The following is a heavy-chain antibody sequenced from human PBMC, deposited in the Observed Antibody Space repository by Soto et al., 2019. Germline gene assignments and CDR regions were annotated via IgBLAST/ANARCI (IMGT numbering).Heavy chain of an antibody. D-gene: IGHD2-2*02. Sequence: EVQLVESGGGLVQPGGSLRLSCASSGFSFSAFSMNWVRQAPGKGLEWVSYLSSTGNTIYYADSVKGRFTISRDTAKNSLYLQMNSLRDDDTAVYYCAREGGRHCSPTRCYNAFDIWGQGTIVTVSS. CDR3: AREGGRHCSPTRCYNAFDI. CDR1: GFSFSAFS. V-gene: IGHV3-48*02. J-gene: IGHJ3*02. CDR2: LSSTGNTI.